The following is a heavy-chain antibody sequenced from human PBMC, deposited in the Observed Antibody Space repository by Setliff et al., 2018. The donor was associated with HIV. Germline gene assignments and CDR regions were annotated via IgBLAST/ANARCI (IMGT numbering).Heavy chain of an antibody. CDR1: GDSINNNNYY. CDR2: VFYTGST. CDR3: AGQSYYVTGSFYTDVFDL. D-gene: IGHD3-10*01. Sequence: PSETLSLTCSVSGDSINNNNYYWGWIRQPPGKGLEWIASVFYTGSTYYRPSLKSRVTLSVELSKNHFSLELTSVTAADTAVYYCAGQSYYVTGSFYTDVFDLWGQGTVVTVSS. V-gene: IGHV4-39*01. J-gene: IGHJ3*01.